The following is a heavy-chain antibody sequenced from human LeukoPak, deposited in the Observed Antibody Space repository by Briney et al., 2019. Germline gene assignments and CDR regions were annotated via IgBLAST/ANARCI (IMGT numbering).Heavy chain of an antibody. CDR3: AKDGTKYCSGGSCWFDP. Sequence: GGSLRLSCAASGFTFSSYAMSWVRQAPGKGLEWVSAISGSGGSTYYADSVKGRFTISRDNSKNTLYLQMNSPRAEDTAVYYCAKDGTKYCSGGSCWFDPWGQGTLVTVSS. J-gene: IGHJ5*02. CDR1: GFTFSSYA. CDR2: ISGSGGST. V-gene: IGHV3-23*01. D-gene: IGHD2-15*01.